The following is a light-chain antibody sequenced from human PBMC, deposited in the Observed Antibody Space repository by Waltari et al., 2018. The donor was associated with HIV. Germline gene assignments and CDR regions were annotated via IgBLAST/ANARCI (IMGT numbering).Light chain of an antibody. CDR3: QHYDTSPT. CDR2: GAS. CDR1: QSLSSSY. V-gene: IGKV3-20*01. Sequence: EIVLTQSPGTLSFSPGDRATLSCRASQSLSSSYLAWYQQRPGQAPRLLIYGASSRAPGIPDKFSGSGSGTDFTLTISRLEPADFALYYCQHYDTSPTFGQGTKVEIK. J-gene: IGKJ1*01.